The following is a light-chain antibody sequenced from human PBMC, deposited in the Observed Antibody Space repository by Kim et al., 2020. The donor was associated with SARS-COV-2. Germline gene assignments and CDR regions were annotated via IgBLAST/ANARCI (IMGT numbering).Light chain of an antibody. CDR1: QNINSKY. Sequence: EIVLTQSPGTLSLSPGGRATLSCRASQNINSKYLAWYQQKSGQAPRLLMYSASSRATGVPNRFSGVGSGTDFTLIISRVEPEDFAVYYCQQYGGSGPCTFGQGTKLEIK. CDR3: QQYGGSGPCT. J-gene: IGKJ2*02. CDR2: SAS. V-gene: IGKV3-20*01.